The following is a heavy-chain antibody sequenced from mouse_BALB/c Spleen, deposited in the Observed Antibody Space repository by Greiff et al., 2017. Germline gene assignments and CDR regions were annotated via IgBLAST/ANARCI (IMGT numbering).Heavy chain of an antibody. CDR2: LYPGDGDT. V-gene: IGHV1-80*01. CDR1: GYAFSSYW. CDR3: ARLITTVVEEYYYAMDY. D-gene: IGHD1-1*01. Sequence: QVQLQQSGAELVRPGSSVKISCKASGYAFSSYWMNWVKQRPGQGLEWIVQLYPGDGDTNYNGKFKGKATLTADKSSSTAYMQLSSLTSEDSAVYFCARLITTVVEEYYYAMDYWGQGTSVTVSS. J-gene: IGHJ4*01.